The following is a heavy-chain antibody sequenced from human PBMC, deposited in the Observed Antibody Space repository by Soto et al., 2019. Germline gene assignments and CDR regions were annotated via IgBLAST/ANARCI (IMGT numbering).Heavy chain of an antibody. CDR3: ATDEYFGSEIYFYYYGMDV. V-gene: IGHV4-31*03. CDR1: GASISIGGYF. CDR2: IYYNGST. D-gene: IGHD3-10*01. J-gene: IGHJ6*02. Sequence: SLTCTVSGASISIGGYFWSWIRQHPGKGLEWIGHIYYNGSTYYNPSLKSRVTISVDTSKNQFSLRLTSVTAADTAVYYCATDEYFGSEIYFYYYGMDVWGQGTTVTVSS.